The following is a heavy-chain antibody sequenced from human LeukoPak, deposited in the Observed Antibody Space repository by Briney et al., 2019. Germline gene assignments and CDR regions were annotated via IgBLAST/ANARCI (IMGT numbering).Heavy chain of an antibody. CDR2: ISGSGGST. J-gene: IGHJ4*02. CDR1: GFPFNSYA. D-gene: IGHD2-2*01. CDR3: AKGRRPDIVVVPPARHFDY. Sequence: GGSLRLSCAASGFPFNSYAMIGLPQAPGKGLEWVSDISGSGGSTYHADPVKGRFTISRDNSKNTLYLQMNSLRAEDTAVYYCAKGRRPDIVVVPPARHFDYWGQGTLVTVSS. V-gene: IGHV3-23*01.